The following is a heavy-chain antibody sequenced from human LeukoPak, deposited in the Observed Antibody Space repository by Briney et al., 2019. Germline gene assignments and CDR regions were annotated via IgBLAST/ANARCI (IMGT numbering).Heavy chain of an antibody. V-gene: IGHV4-59*08. D-gene: IGHD2-2*01. Sequence: SETLSLTCTVSGGSLSNYYWNWIRQPPGKGLEWIGYIYYSGSTYYNPSLKSRVTISVDTSKNQFSLKLSSVTAADTAVYYCASRPEVVPAASFYYYYYMDVWGKGTTVTVSS. J-gene: IGHJ6*03. CDR3: ASRPEVVPAASFYYYYYMDV. CDR1: GGSLSNYY. CDR2: IYYSGST.